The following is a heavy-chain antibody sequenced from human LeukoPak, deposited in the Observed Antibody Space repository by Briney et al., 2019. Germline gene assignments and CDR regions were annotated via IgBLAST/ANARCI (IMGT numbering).Heavy chain of an antibody. CDR2: IKQDGSEK. J-gene: IGHJ2*01. D-gene: IGHD3-16*02. Sequence: GGSLRLSCAASGFTLSSYWMSWVSQAPGKGLEWVANIKQDGSEKYYVDSVKGRFTISRDNAKNSLYLQMNSLRAEDTAVYYCARHPEGDYDKVWGGYRLNWFFDLWGRGTLVTVSS. CDR3: ARHPEGDYDKVWGGYRLNWFFDL. V-gene: IGHV3-7*01. CDR1: GFTLSSYW.